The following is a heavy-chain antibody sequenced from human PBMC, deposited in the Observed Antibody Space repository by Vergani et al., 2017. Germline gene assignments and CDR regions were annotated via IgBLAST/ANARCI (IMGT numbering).Heavy chain of an antibody. CDR1: GFTFSSYI. Sequence: EVQLVESGGGLVKPGGSLRLSCAASGFTFSSYIMNWVRQAPGKGLEWVSSISSSSSYIYYADSVKGRFTISRDNAKNSLYLQMNSLRAEDTAVYYCARDFLDRDPYWGQGTLVTVSS. V-gene: IGHV3-21*01. D-gene: IGHD3-3*01. CDR2: ISSSSSYI. CDR3: ARDFLDRDPY. J-gene: IGHJ4*02.